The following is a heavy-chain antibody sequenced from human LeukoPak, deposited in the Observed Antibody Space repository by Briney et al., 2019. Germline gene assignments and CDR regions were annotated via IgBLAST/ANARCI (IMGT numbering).Heavy chain of an antibody. Sequence: GGSLRLSCAASGFTFSSYWMSWVRQAPGKGLEWVANIKQDGSEKYYVDSVKGRFTISRDNAKNSLYLQMNSLGAEDTAVYYCARTRWGARSSSYNYYYYMDVWGKGTTVTVSS. V-gene: IGHV3-7*01. J-gene: IGHJ6*03. CDR1: GFTFSSYW. CDR3: ARTRWGARSSSYNYYYYMDV. D-gene: IGHD6-6*01. CDR2: IKQDGSEK.